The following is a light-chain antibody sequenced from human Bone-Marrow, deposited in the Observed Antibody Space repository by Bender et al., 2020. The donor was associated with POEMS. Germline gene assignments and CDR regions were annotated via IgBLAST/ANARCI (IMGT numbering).Light chain of an antibody. J-gene: IGLJ3*02. CDR3: QSADSRDSYVV. V-gene: IGLV3-25*01. CDR1: ALPKQY. Sequence: AARITCSGDALPKQYAYWYQQKPGQAPLLIIYKDNKRPSGIPERFSGSTSGTTVTLTISGVQVDDEADYYCQSADSRDSYVVFGGGTKLTVL. CDR2: KDN.